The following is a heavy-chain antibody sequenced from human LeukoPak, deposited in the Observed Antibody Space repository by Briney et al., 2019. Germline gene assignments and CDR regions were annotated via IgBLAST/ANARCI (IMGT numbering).Heavy chain of an antibody. J-gene: IGHJ3*02. Sequence: GGSLRLSCAASGFTFSSYSMNWVRQAPGKGLEWVSSISSSSSYMHYTDSVKGRFTISRDNAKNSLYLQMNSLRVEDTAVYYCAGINDYGDPTGAFDIWGQGTMVTVSS. V-gene: IGHV3-21*01. D-gene: IGHD4-17*01. CDR1: GFTFSSYS. CDR2: ISSSSSYM. CDR3: AGINDYGDPTGAFDI.